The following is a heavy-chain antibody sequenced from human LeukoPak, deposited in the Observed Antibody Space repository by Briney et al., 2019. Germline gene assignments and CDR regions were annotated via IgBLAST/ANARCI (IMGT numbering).Heavy chain of an antibody. CDR3: ARAPGSGSYYPY. Sequence: GGSLRLSCAASGFTVSSNYMSWVRQAPGRGLEWVSVIYSGGSTYYADSVKGRFTISRDNSKNTLYLQMNSLRAEDTAVYYCARAPGSGSYYPYWGQGTLVTVSS. D-gene: IGHD3-10*01. CDR1: GFTVSSNY. J-gene: IGHJ4*02. CDR2: IYSGGST. V-gene: IGHV3-53*01.